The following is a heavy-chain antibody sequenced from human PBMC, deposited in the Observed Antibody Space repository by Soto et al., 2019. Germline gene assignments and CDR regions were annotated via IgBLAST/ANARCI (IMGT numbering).Heavy chain of an antibody. CDR3: ARGLLWFGEDNFDY. J-gene: IGHJ4*02. V-gene: IGHV1-3*01. Sequence: ASVKVSCKASGYTFTSYAMHWVRQAPGQRLEWMGWINAGNGNTKYSQKFQGRVTITRDTSASTAYMELSSLRSEDTAVYYCARGLLWFGEDNFDYWGQGTLVNVYS. D-gene: IGHD3-10*01. CDR2: INAGNGNT. CDR1: GYTFTSYA.